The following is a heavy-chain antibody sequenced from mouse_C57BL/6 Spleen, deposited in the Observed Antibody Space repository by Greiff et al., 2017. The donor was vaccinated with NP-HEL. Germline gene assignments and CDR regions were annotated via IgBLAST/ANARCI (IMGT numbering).Heavy chain of an antibody. J-gene: IGHJ1*03. CDR1: GYTFTSYG. CDR2: IYPRCGDT. V-gene: IGHV1-81*01. D-gene: IGHD1-1*01. Sequence: QVQLQQSGAELVRPGASVKLSCKASGYTFTSYGISWVKQRTGQGLEWIGEIYPRCGDTNYNEKFKGKATLTADKSSSTAYMDLRDLTSDDFAVYFCARTLIATVVDPWYFDVWGTGTTVTVSS. CDR3: ARTLIATVVDPWYFDV.